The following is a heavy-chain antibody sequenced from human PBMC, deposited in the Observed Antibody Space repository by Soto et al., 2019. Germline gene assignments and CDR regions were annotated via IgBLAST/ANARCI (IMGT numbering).Heavy chain of an antibody. Sequence: EVQLVESGGGLVQPGGSLKLSCAASGFTFSGSAMHWVRQASGKGLEWVGRIRSEANSYATAYAASVKGRFTISRDDSKNTAYLQMNSLKTEDTAVYYCTSVSSGSYPYYYYYYGMDVWGQGTTVTVSS. CDR2: IRSEANSYAT. D-gene: IGHD3-10*01. CDR3: TSVSSGSYPYYYYYYGMDV. V-gene: IGHV3-73*02. CDR1: GFTFSGSA. J-gene: IGHJ6*02.